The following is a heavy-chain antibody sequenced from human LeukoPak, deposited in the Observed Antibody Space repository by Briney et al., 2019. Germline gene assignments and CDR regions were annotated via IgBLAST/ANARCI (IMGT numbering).Heavy chain of an antibody. V-gene: IGHV4-39*01. J-gene: IGHJ4*02. CDR1: GGSISSYY. CDR3: ARHHLLGPFDY. D-gene: IGHD1-26*01. Sequence: SETLSLTCTVSGGSISSYYWGWIRQPPGKGLEWIGSTYYSGSTLYNPSLKSRVTIPVDTSKNQFSLKLSSVTAADTAVYYCARHHLLGPFDYWGPGTVVTVSS. CDR2: TYYSGST.